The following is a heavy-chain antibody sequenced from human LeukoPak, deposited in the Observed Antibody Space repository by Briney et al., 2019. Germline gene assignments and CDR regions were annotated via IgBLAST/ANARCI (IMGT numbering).Heavy chain of an antibody. CDR3: AREYGSVRYYDFWSGYYSWFDP. D-gene: IGHD3-3*01. CDR2: ISAYNGNT. CDR1: GYTFTSYG. J-gene: IGHJ5*02. Sequence: ASVKVSCKASGYTFTSYGISWVRQAPGQGLEWMGWISAYNGNTNYAQKLQGRVTMTTDTSTSTVYMELRSLRSDDTAVYYCAREYGSVRYYDFWSGYYSWFDPWGQGTLVTVSS. V-gene: IGHV1-18*01.